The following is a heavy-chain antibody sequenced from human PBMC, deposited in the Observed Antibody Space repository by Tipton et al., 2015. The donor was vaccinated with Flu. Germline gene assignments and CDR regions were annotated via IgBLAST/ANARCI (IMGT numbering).Heavy chain of an antibody. D-gene: IGHD5-24*01. CDR1: GFTFSSYA. Sequence: SLRLSCVASGFTFSSYAMSWVRQVPGKGLEWVSVISGSGGSTYYADSVKGRFTISRDNSKTTLYLQMNNLRVEDTALYYCARDPDGYYCDDSAWLSDYWGQGTLVTVSS. CDR3: ARDPDGYYCDDSAWLSDY. J-gene: IGHJ4*02. CDR2: ISGSGGST. V-gene: IGHV3-23*01.